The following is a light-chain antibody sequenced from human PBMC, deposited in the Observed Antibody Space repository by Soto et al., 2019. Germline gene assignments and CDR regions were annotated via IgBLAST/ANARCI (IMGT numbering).Light chain of an antibody. CDR1: SSAVGSYNL. CDR2: EGS. J-gene: IGLJ2*01. V-gene: IGLV2-23*01. CDR3: CSYAGSSL. Sequence: QSALTQPASVSGSPGQSITISCTGTSSAVGSYNLVSWYQQHPGKAPKLMIYEGSKRPSGVSNRFSGSKSGNTASLTISGLQAEDEADYYCCSYAGSSLFGGGTKLTVL.